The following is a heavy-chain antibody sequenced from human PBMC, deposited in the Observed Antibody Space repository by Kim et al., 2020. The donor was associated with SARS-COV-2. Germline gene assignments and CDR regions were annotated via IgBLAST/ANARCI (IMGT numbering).Heavy chain of an antibody. J-gene: IGHJ4*02. D-gene: IGHD2-8*01. CDR3: AKGSCLTGVCYFAY. Sequence: DSVKGRFTISRDHSKNSLYLPVNSLRAEDTAVYYCAKGSCLTGVCYFAYWGQGTLVTVSS. V-gene: IGHV3-23*01.